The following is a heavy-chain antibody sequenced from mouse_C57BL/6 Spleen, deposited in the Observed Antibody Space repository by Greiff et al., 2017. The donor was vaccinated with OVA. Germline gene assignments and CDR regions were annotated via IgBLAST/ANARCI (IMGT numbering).Heavy chain of an antibody. Sequence: QVQLQQPGAELVKPGASVKLSCKASGYTFTSYWMHWVKQRPGRGLAWIGRFDPNSGGTKYNEKFKSKATLTVDKPSSTAYMQLSSLTSEDSAVYYCARGPPGSSWGYAMGYWGQGASVTVSS. CDR2: FDPNSGGT. CDR1: GYTFTSYW. J-gene: IGHJ4*01. D-gene: IGHD1-1*01. CDR3: ARGPPGSSWGYAMGY. V-gene: IGHV1-72*01.